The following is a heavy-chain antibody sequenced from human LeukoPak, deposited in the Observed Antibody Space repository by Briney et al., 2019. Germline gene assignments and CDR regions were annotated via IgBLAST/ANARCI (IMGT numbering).Heavy chain of an antibody. V-gene: IGHV4-4*07. J-gene: IGHJ6*03. CDR3: ARDQDAVVVPAAIGGDYYYYYMDV. CDR1: GGSISSYY. Sequence: SETLSLTCTVSGGSISSYYWSWIRQPAGQGLEWIGRIYTSGSTNYNPSLKSRVTMSVDTSKNQFSLKLSSVTAADTAVYYCARDQDAVVVPAAIGGDYYYYYMDVWGKGTTVTVSS. D-gene: IGHD2-2*02. CDR2: IYTSGST.